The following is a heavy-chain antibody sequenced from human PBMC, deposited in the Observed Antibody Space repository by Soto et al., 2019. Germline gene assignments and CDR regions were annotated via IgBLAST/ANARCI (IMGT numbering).Heavy chain of an antibody. CDR2: INADYGNT. J-gene: IGHJ5*02. Sequence: QLQLVQSGTELKKPGATVKVSCKASGYTFTNYGITWVRQAPGQGLEWMGWINADYGNTNYEQKFQGRVTMTTDTCTNTAYMELRSLRSDDTAVYYCARKSLSNFNWFDPWGQGTLVTVSS. CDR1: GYTFTNYG. CDR3: ARKSLSNFNWFDP. D-gene: IGHD4-4*01. V-gene: IGHV1-18*04.